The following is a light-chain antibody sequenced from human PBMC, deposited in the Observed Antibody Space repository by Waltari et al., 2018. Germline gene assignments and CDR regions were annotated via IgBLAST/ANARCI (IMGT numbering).Light chain of an antibody. J-gene: IGKJ2*01. CDR1: QSVSSSY. CDR3: QQYGGSPAYT. Sequence: EIVLTQSPGTLSLSPGERATLSCRASQSVSSSYLAWYQQKPGQAPRVLIYVASIRATGIPDRFSGSGSGTDFTLTISRLEPEDFALYFCQQYGGSPAYTFGQGTKLEI. CDR2: VAS. V-gene: IGKV3-20*01.